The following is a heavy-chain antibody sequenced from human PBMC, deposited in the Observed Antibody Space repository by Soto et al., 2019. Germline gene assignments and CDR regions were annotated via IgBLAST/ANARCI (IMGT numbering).Heavy chain of an antibody. CDR1: GYTFTSYA. CDR3: AGQGGGGSFGY. J-gene: IGHJ4*02. D-gene: IGHD1-26*01. V-gene: IGHV1-3*01. CDR2: INAGNGNT. Sequence: QVQLVQSGAEVKKPGASVKVSCKASGYTFTSYAMHWVRQAPGQRLEWMGGINAGNGNTKYSQKFQGRVTITRDTSSSTAYMELRSLRSEDTAVYYCAGQGGGGSFGYWGQGTLVTVSS.